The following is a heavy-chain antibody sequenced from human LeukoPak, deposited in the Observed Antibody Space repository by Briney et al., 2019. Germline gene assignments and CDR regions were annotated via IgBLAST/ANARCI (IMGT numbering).Heavy chain of an antibody. V-gene: IGHV3-23*01. CDR1: GFTFSSYA. CDR3: AKGTGYGSSWYNDC. D-gene: IGHD6-13*01. CDR2: ISGSGGTT. J-gene: IGHJ4*02. Sequence: PGGSLRLSCAASGFTFSSYAMSWVRQAPGKGLEWVSTISGSGGTTYYADSVKGRFTISRDNSKNTLYLQMNSLRAEDTAVYYCAKGTGYGSSWYNDCWGQGTLVTVSS.